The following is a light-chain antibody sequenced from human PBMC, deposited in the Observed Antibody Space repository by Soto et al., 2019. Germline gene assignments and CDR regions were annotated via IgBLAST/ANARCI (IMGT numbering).Light chain of an antibody. J-gene: IGKJ4*01. CDR2: AAN. V-gene: IGKV1-39*01. CDR3: QQSYSTPLS. CDR1: QNIENY. Sequence: DIQMTQSPSSLSASVGDRVTITCRASQNIENYVNWYQQKPGNAPKLLIFAANTLHTGVPSRFTGGGSARFFTLTISXXXXXDYATYFCQQSYSTPLSFGGG.